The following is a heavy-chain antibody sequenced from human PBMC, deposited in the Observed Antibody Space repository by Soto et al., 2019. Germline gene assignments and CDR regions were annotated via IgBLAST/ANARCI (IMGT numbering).Heavy chain of an antibody. CDR2: ISSTTNYI. Sequence: GGSLRLSCAACGFTFTRYSMNWVRQAPGKGLEWVSSISSTTNYIYYGDSMKGRFTISRDNAKNSLYLEMNSLRAEDTAVYYCARESEDLTSNFDYWGQGTLVTVSS. J-gene: IGHJ4*02. CDR1: GFTFTRYS. CDR3: ARESEDLTSNFDY. V-gene: IGHV3-21*06.